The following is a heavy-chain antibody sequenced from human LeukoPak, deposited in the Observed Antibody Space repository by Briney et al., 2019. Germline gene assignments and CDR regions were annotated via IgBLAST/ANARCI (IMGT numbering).Heavy chain of an antibody. Sequence: SVKVSCTASGGTFSSYAISWVRQAPGQGLEWMGGIIPIFGTANYAQKFQGRVTITADRSTSTAYMELSSLRSEDTAVYYCARVTSGYDKYYYYYYMDVWGKGTTVTVSS. J-gene: IGHJ6*03. D-gene: IGHD5-12*01. V-gene: IGHV1-69*06. CDR1: GGTFSSYA. CDR3: ARVTSGYDKYYYYYYMDV. CDR2: IIPIFGTA.